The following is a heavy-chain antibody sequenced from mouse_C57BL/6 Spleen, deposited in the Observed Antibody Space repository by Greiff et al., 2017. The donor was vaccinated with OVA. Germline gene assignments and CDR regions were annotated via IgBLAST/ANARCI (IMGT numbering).Heavy chain of an antibody. J-gene: IGHJ4*01. D-gene: IGHD2-3*01. CDR3: TRGGDFDGYYPAMDY. CDR1: GFTFSSYA. Sequence: EVKVVESGEGLVKPGGSLKLSCAASGFTFSSYAMSWVRQTPEKRLEWVAYISSGGDYIYYADTVQGRFTISRDNARNTLYLQMSSLKSEDTAMYYCTRGGDFDGYYPAMDYWGQGTSVTVSS. CDR2: ISSGGDYI. V-gene: IGHV5-9-1*02.